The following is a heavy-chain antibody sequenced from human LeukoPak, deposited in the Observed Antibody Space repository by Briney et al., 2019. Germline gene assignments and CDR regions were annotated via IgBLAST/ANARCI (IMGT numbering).Heavy chain of an antibody. D-gene: IGHD6-13*01. Sequence: PGGSLRLSCAASGFTFSDYYMSWIRQAPGEGLEWVSYIGSSGRTIYYADSVKGRFTISRDNAKNSLYLQMNSLRAEDTAVYYCARVGRSTAAAGFGAFDIWGQGTMVTVSS. CDR2: IGSSGRTI. V-gene: IGHV3-11*01. CDR1: GFTFSDYY. CDR3: ARVGRSTAAAGFGAFDI. J-gene: IGHJ3*02.